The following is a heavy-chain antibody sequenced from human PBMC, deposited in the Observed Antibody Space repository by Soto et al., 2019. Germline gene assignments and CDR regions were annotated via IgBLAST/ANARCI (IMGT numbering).Heavy chain of an antibody. D-gene: IGHD6-19*01. CDR3: AKVRYSSPMGYYYGMDV. CDR1: RVAFSKFI. J-gene: IGHJ6*02. Sequence: ASVKVSCKASRVAFSKFIVTWVRQAPGLGLEWVGGIIPIFGTANYAQKFQGRVTITADESTSTSYMEAKNLRSEDTAVYYCAKVRYSSPMGYYYGMDVWGQGTTVTVSS. CDR2: IIPIFGTA. V-gene: IGHV1-69*13.